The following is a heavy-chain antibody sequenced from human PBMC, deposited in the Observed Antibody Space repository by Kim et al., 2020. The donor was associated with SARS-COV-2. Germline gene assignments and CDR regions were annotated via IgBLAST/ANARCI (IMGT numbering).Heavy chain of an antibody. V-gene: IGHV3-23*01. CDR3: ANPRGGVTDF. J-gene: IGHJ4*02. CDR1: GFTFSTYG. Sequence: VGSLRLSCAASGFTFSTYGMSWVRQAAGKGLEWVSGITGSGGTTSYADSVKGRFTISRDNSKNTLYLQMNSLRAEDTAVYYCANPRGGVTDFWGQGTLVTVSS. D-gene: IGHD2-21*02. CDR2: ITGSGGTT.